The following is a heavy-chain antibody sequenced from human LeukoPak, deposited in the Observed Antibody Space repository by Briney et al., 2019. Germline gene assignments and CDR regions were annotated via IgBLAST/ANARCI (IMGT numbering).Heavy chain of an antibody. V-gene: IGHV3-23*01. Sequence: PGGSLRLSCAASGFTFSSHAMSWVRQAPGKGLEWVSAISGSGGSTYYADSVKGRFTISRDNSKNTLYLQMNSLRAEDTAVYYCAKDRGVYYDFWSGPYYYYYYGMDVWGQGTTVTVSS. J-gene: IGHJ6*02. CDR3: AKDRGVYYDFWSGPYYYYYYGMDV. CDR2: ISGSGGST. CDR1: GFTFSSHA. D-gene: IGHD3-3*01.